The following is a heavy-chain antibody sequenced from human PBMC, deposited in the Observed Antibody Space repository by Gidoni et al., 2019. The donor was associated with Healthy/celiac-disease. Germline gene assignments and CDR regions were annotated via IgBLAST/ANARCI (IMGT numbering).Heavy chain of an antibody. V-gene: IGHV3-30-3*01. CDR2: ISYDGSNK. CDR1: GFTFSSYA. CDR3: ARDLLRYFDWSLIYYYYYGMDV. D-gene: IGHD3-9*01. J-gene: IGHJ6*02. Sequence: QVQLVESGGGVVQPGRSLRLYCAASGFTFSSYAMHWVRQVPGKGLEWVAVISYDGSNKYYADSVKGRFTISRDNSKNTLYLQMNSLRAEDTAVYYCARDLLRYFDWSLIYYYYYGMDVWGQGTTVTVSS.